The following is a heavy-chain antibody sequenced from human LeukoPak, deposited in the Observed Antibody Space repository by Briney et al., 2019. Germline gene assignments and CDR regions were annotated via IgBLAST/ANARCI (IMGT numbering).Heavy chain of an antibody. J-gene: IGHJ6*03. CDR2: IYYSGST. Sequence: SETLSLTCTVAGGSISSYYWSWIRQPPGKGLEWIGYIYYSGSTSYNPSLKSRVTISVDTSKNQFSLRLSSVTAADTAVYFCARGLGYMDVWGKGTTVTVSS. V-gene: IGHV4-59*01. CDR3: ARGLGYMDV. D-gene: IGHD5/OR15-5a*01. CDR1: GGSISSYY.